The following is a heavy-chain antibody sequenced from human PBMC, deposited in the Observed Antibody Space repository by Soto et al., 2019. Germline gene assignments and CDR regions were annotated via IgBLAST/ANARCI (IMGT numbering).Heavy chain of an antibody. J-gene: IGHJ6*02. Sequence: PGESLKISCKGSGYSFTIYWIGWVRQMPGKGLEWMGIIYPGDSDTRYSPSFQGQVTISADKSISTAYLQWSSLKASDTAMYYCARTAAAGKYYYGVDVWGQGTTVTSP. CDR1: GYSFTIYW. V-gene: IGHV5-51*01. CDR3: ARTAAAGKYYYGVDV. D-gene: IGHD6-13*01. CDR2: IYPGDSDT.